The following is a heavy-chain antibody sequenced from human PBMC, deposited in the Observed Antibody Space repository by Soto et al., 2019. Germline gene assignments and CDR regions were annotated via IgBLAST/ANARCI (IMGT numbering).Heavy chain of an antibody. V-gene: IGHV3-23*01. Sequence: PGGSLRLSCAASGFTFSSYAMSWVRQAPGKGLEWVSAISGSGGSTYYADSVKGRFTISRDNSKNTLYLQMNSLRAEDTAVYYCAKDKTSSPPIVVVPPQGFDPWGQGTLVTVSS. J-gene: IGHJ5*02. CDR1: GFTFSSYA. CDR3: AKDKTSSPPIVVVPPQGFDP. D-gene: IGHD2-2*01. CDR2: ISGSGGST.